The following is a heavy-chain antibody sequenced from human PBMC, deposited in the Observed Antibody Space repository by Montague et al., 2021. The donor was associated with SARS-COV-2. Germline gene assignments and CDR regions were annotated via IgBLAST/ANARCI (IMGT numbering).Heavy chain of an antibody. CDR2: IKQDGGEK. J-gene: IGHJ4*02. CDR3: VRLAVVDGGGYRLEA. Sequence: SLRLSCAASQFTFSRYWMNWVRQAPEKGLEWVANIKQDGGEKYYIDSVRGRFTISRDNANNSLFLEMNNLRVEDTAVYYCVRLAVVDGGGYRLEAWGQGTLVIVSS. CDR1: QFTFSRYW. D-gene: IGHD3-16*02. V-gene: IGHV3-7*01.